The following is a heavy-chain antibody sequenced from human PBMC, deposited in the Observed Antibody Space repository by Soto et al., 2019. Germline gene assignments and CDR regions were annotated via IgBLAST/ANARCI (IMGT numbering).Heavy chain of an antibody. CDR1: GGTSSSYA. CDR2: IIPIIDTT. Sequence: QVQVVQSGAEVKKPGSSVRVSCKASGGTSSSYAITWMRQAPGQGLEWMGGIIPIIDTTDYAQKFQGRVTFTADESTSTVYMELSILTSEDSAVYYFARGGTTVNRRFDFWGLGSLVSVSS. D-gene: IGHD4-4*01. J-gene: IGHJ4*02. V-gene: IGHV1-69*01. CDR3: ARGGTTVNRRFDF.